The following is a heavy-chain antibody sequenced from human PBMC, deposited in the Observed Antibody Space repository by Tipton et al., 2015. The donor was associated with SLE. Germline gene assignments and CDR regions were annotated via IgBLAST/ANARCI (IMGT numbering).Heavy chain of an antibody. Sequence: TLSLTCTVSGVSISSSRYYSSWSWIRQSAGKGLEWIGRISSTGSTNYNPSLKSRVTMSVDTSENQFSLRVTSVTPEDTAVYYCARGFLYAGFQVWGRGTLVTVSS. CDR2: ISSTGST. CDR1: GVSISSSRYYSS. J-gene: IGHJ1*01. D-gene: IGHD2-2*02. CDR3: ARGFLYAGFQV. V-gene: IGHV4-61*02.